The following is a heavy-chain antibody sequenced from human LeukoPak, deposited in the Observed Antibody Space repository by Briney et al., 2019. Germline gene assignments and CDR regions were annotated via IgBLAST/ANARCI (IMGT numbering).Heavy chain of an antibody. CDR3: ARADYDFWSGYPAVNAFDI. V-gene: IGHV4-4*02. Sequence: SETLSLTCTVSGDFIPSSHWWSWVRQPPGKGLEWIGEIHHSGGTNYNPSLRSRVTISVDISKNQFSLRLNSVTAADTAVYYCARADYDFWSGYPAVNAFDIWGQGTMVTVSS. CDR2: IHHSGGT. J-gene: IGHJ3*02. D-gene: IGHD3-3*01. CDR1: GDFIPSSHW.